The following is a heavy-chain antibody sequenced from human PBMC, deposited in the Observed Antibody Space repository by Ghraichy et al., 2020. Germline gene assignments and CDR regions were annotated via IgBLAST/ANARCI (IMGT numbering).Heavy chain of an antibody. D-gene: IGHD6-13*01. CDR3: ANSMYSSTWYYLGY. CDR2: MYNTVST. Sequence: SETLSLTCTVSGASVSSGSGSYYWAWVRQTPGKGLEWIGTMYNTVSTFYSPSLKGRVTISVDTSKNHFSLKLTSVTATDTAVYYCANSMYSSTWYYLGYWGQGILDTGSS. J-gene: IGHJ4*02. CDR1: GASVSSGSGSYY. V-gene: IGHV4-39*02.